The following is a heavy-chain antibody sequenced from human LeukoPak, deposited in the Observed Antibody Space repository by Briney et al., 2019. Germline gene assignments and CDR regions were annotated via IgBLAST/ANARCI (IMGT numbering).Heavy chain of an antibody. CDR1: GFTFSSYW. J-gene: IGHJ5*02. D-gene: IGHD2-2*01. CDR2: INTDGSST. Sequence: TGGSLRLSCAASGFTFSSYWMHWVRQAPGKGLVWVSRINTDGSSTYYADSVKGRFTISRDNSKNTLYLQMNSLRAEDTAVYYCAKDPFCSSTGCSPGAFDPWGQGTLVTVSS. V-gene: IGHV3-74*01. CDR3: AKDPFCSSTGCSPGAFDP.